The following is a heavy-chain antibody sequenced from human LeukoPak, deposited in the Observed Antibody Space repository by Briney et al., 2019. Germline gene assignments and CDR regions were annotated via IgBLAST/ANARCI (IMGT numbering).Heavy chain of an antibody. V-gene: IGHV4-39*01. D-gene: IGHD5-18*01. CDR3: ARSGYSFLVDS. J-gene: IGHJ4*02. CDR1: GGSISSSSYY. CDR2: MSSSGTT. Sequence: PSETLSLTCTVSGGSISSSSYYWGWIRQPPGKGLEWIASMSSSGTTYYKPSLKSRVTISVDTSTNQISLHLSSMSAADTAVYFCARSGYSFLVDSWGQGTLVTVSS.